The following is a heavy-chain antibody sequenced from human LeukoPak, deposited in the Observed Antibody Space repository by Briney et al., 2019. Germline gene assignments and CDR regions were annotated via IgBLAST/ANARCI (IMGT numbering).Heavy chain of an antibody. D-gene: IGHD3-16*01. CDR1: GYTFTSYY. CDR3: ARDQSRTGQGGWAFDY. V-gene: IGHV1-46*01. CDR2: INPSGGST. Sequence: ASVKVSCKASGYTFTSYYMHWVRQAPGQGLEWMGIINPSGGSTSYAQKFQGRVTMTRDTSTSTAYMELSSLRAEDTAVFYCARDQSRTGQGGWAFDYWGQGTLVTVSS. J-gene: IGHJ4*02.